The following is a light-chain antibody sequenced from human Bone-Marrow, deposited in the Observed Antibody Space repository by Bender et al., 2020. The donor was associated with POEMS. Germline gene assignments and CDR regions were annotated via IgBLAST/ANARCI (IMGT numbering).Light chain of an antibody. CDR3: SSYTSSTTLV. V-gene: IGLV2-14*01. CDR2: EVS. J-gene: IGLJ3*02. Sequence: QSALTQPASVSGSPGQSITISCTGTSSDVGGYNYVSWYQHHPGKAPKVMIYEVSNRPSGISYRFSGSKSGNTASLTISGLQAEDEAEYYCSSYTSSTTLVFGGGTKVTVL. CDR1: SSDVGGYNY.